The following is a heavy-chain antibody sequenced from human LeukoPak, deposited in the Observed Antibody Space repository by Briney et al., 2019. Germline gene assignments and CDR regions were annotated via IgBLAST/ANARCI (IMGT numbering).Heavy chain of an antibody. CDR3: AISLSGGFDY. CDR2: IYYSGST. J-gene: IGHJ4*02. Sequence: SETLSLTCTVSGGSISSYYWSWIRQPPGKGLEWIGCIYYSGSTNYNPSLKSRVTISVDTSKNQFSLKLSSVTAADTAVYYCAISLSGGFDYWGQGTLVTVSP. CDR1: GGSISSYY. V-gene: IGHV4-59*01. D-gene: IGHD4-23*01.